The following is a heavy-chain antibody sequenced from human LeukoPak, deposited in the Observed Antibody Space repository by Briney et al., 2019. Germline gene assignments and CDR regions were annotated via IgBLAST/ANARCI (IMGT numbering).Heavy chain of an antibody. CDR1: GFTFSSYS. D-gene: IGHD4/OR15-4a*01. V-gene: IGHV3-21*01. CDR3: ARDPPRLTSRDSDR. J-gene: IGHJ5*02. Sequence: GGSLRLSCAASGFTFSSYSMNWVRQAPGKGLEWVSSISSSSSYIYYADSVKGRFTISRDNAKNSLYLQMNSLRAEDTAVYYCARDPPRLTSRDSDRWGQGSHGTVSS. CDR2: ISSSSSYI.